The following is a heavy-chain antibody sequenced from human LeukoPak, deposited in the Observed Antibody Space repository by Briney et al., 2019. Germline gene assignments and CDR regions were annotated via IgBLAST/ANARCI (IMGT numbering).Heavy chain of an antibody. D-gene: IGHD3-10*01. CDR2: ISSSSSYI. V-gene: IGHV3-21*01. CDR3: ARDSGKRRDFDY. CDR1: GFTFSSYS. J-gene: IGHJ4*02. Sequence: GGSRRLSWSASGFTFSSYSMTWVRQAPGKGLEWVSSISSSSSYIYYADSVKGRFTISRDNAKNSLYLQMNSLRAEDTAVYYCARDSGKRRDFDYWGQGTLVTVSS.